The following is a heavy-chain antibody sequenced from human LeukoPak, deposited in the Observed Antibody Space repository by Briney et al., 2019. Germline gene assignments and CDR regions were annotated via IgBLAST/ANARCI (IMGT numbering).Heavy chain of an antibody. V-gene: IGHV1-46*01. J-gene: IGHJ4*02. CDR1: GYAFSNHY. CDR2: ITPGGEGT. Sequence: GASVKVSCKASGYAFSNHYIHWVRHAPGQGLEWMGIITPGGEGTQYAQKFQGRVSMTTDTSTRTVYLSLRSLRSEDTAVYHCARAKTVNGDLDYWGQGTLVTVSS. D-gene: IGHD7-27*01. CDR3: ARAKTVNGDLDY.